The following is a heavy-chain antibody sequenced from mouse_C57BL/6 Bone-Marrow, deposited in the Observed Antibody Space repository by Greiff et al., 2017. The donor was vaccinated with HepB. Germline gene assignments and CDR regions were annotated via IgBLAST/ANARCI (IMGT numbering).Heavy chain of an antibody. J-gene: IGHJ1*03. D-gene: IGHD1-1*01. CDR2: INPYNGGT. V-gene: IGHV1-19*01. Sequence: EVQLQQSGPVLVKPGASVKMSCKASGYTFTDYYMNWVKQSHGKSLEWIGVINPYNGGTSYNQKFKGKATLTVDKSSSTAYMELNSLTSEDAAVYDCARDYGSSYEYIDVWGTGTTVTVSS. CDR1: GYTFTDYY. CDR3: ARDYGSSYEYIDV.